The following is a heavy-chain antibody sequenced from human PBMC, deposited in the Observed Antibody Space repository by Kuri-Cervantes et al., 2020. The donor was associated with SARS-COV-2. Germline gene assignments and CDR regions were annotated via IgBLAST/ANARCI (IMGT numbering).Heavy chain of an antibody. CDR2: INYLGST. J-gene: IGHJ6*02. V-gene: IGHV4-34*01. D-gene: IGHD2-15*01. Sequence: SETLSLTCSFSGASFSGVYWSWGRQIPGKGLEWLGDINYLGSTNYNPYLKSRLTISSYTSKDQFPLRLSSVTAADSATSYCDRASLGFCRYESCPPDVWGQGTTVTVSS. CDR1: GASFSGVY. CDR3: DRASLGFCRYESCPPDV.